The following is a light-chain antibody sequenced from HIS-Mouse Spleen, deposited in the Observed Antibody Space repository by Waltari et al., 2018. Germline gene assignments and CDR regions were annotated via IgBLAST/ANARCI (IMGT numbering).Light chain of an antibody. CDR2: AAS. CDR3: QQLNSYPPT. J-gene: IGKJ1*01. Sequence: DIQLTPSPSFLSASVGDRVTITCRASQGISSYLAWYQQKPGKAPKLLIYAASTLQSGVPSRFSGSGSGTEFTLTISSLQPEDFATYYCQQLNSYPPTFGQGTKVEIK. CDR1: QGISSY. V-gene: IGKV1-9*01.